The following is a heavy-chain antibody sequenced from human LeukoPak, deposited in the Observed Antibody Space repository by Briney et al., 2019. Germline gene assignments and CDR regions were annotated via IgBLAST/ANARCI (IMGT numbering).Heavy chain of an antibody. CDR1: GFTFSSYS. Sequence: GGSLRLSCAASGFTFSSYSMNWVRQAPGKGLEWVSSISSSSSYIYYADSVKGRFTISRDNAKNSLYLQMNSLRAEDTAVYYCARMVRGVIVGWFDPWGQGTLVTVSS. D-gene: IGHD3-10*01. CDR2: ISSSSSYI. J-gene: IGHJ5*02. V-gene: IGHV3-21*01. CDR3: ARMVRGVIVGWFDP.